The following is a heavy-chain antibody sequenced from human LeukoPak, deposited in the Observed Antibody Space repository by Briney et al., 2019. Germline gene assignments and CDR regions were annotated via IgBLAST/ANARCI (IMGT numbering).Heavy chain of an antibody. D-gene: IGHD1-26*01. J-gene: IGHJ3*02. CDR1: GGSISSYY. CDR2: IYYSGST. V-gene: IGHV4-39*01. Sequence: SETLSLTCTVSGGSISSYYWGWIRQPPGKGLEWIGSIYYSGSTYYNPSLKSRVTISVDTSKNQFSLKLSSVTAADTAVYYCARRGWELLDAFDIWGQGTMVTVSS. CDR3: ARRGWELLDAFDI.